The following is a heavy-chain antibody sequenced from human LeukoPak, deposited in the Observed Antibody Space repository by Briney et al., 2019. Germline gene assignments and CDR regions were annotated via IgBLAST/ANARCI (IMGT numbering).Heavy chain of an antibody. J-gene: IGHJ4*02. CDR1: GFIFSSYA. CDR3: AKGGRTDSYSQIDY. CDR2: IGGSSGST. D-gene: IGHD2-21*02. Sequence: PGGSLRLSCAASGFIFSSYAMSWVRQAPGKGLEWVSGIGGSSGSTYYADSVKGRFTIARDNSKNTLYLQMDSLRAEDTAVYCCAKGGRTDSYSQIDYWGQGTLVSVSS. V-gene: IGHV3-23*01.